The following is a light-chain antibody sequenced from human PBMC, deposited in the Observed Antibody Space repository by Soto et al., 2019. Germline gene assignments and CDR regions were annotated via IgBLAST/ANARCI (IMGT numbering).Light chain of an antibody. J-gene: IGKJ1*01. CDR2: AAS. V-gene: IGKV1-39*01. Sequence: DIQMTQSPSSLSASVEDRVIITCRASQSISNHLNWYQQKPGKAPQLLIFAASSLQSGVPSRFSGSRSGPEFTLTISSLQPEDFATYYCQQRYSSPPTFGQGTKVDIK. CDR3: QQRYSSPPT. CDR1: QSISNH.